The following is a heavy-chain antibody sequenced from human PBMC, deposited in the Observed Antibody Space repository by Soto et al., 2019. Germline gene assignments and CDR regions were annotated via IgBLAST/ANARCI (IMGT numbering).Heavy chain of an antibody. D-gene: IGHD3-3*01. Sequence: GGSLRLSCAASGFCFSNYAVTWVRQAPGKGLEWVSAISASGGSTYYADSVKGRCTISRDNSKNTVQLEMNSLRAEDTAVYYCAKILWRMSHPARKGTDV. CDR2: ISASGGST. CDR1: GFCFSNYA. CDR3: AKILWRMSHPARKGTDV. J-gene: IGHJ6*01. V-gene: IGHV3-23*01.